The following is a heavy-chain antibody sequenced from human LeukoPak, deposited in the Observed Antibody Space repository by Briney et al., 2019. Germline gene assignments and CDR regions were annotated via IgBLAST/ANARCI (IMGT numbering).Heavy chain of an antibody. Sequence: GASVKVFCKASGYTFTSYDINWVRQATGQGLEWMGWMNPNSGNTGYAQKFQGRVTMTRNTSISTAYMELSSLRSEDTAVYYCARLPSRWFGELSGTLDYWGQGTLVTVSS. D-gene: IGHD3-10*01. CDR1: GYTFTSYD. V-gene: IGHV1-8*01. CDR3: ARLPSRWFGELSGTLDY. CDR2: MNPNSGNT. J-gene: IGHJ4*02.